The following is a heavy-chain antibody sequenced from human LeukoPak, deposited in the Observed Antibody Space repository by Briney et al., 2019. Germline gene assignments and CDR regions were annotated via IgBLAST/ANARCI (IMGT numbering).Heavy chain of an antibody. D-gene: IGHD5-12*01. V-gene: IGHV3-30*02. CDR1: GFTFSSYG. CDR3: AKDPLNRSGFDGAFDI. J-gene: IGHJ3*02. Sequence: GGSLRLSCAASGFTFSSYGMHWVRQAPGKGLEWVAVIWYDGSNKYYADSVKGRFTISRDNSKNTLYLQMNSLRAEDTAVYSCAKDPLNRSGFDGAFDIWGQGTMVTVSS. CDR2: IWYDGSNK.